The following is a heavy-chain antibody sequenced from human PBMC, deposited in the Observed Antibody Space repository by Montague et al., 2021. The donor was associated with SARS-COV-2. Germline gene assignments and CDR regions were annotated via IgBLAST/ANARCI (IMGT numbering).Heavy chain of an antibody. J-gene: IGHJ6*03. CDR2: IIYTGST. CDR3: ARAQYICFIANRVYCMDL. CDR1: GGSSSNYY. V-gene: IGHV4-59*01. Sequence: SETLSLTCSVSGGSSSNYYWTWIRQPPGKGLQWIGYIIYTGSTKFNPSLKSRVSMSLDTSKNHFSLRLSAVTAADTARYYRARAQYICFIANRVYCMDLWGQGTMVTVSS. D-gene: IGHD2-15*01.